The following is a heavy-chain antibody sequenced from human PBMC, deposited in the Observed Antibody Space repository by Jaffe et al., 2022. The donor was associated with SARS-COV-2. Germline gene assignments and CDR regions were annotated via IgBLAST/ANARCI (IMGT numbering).Heavy chain of an antibody. Sequence: EVQLVESGGGLVQPGGSLRLSCAASGFTFSDHYMDWVRQAPGKGLEWVGRTRNKANSYTTEYAASVKGRFTISRDDSKNSLYLQMNSLKTEDTAVYYCKYSGYDLFPVPLYFDYWGQGTLVTVSS. D-gene: IGHD5-12*01. CDR2: TRNKANSYTT. J-gene: IGHJ4*02. CDR3: KYSGYDLFPVPLYFDY. V-gene: IGHV3-72*01. CDR1: GFTFSDHY.